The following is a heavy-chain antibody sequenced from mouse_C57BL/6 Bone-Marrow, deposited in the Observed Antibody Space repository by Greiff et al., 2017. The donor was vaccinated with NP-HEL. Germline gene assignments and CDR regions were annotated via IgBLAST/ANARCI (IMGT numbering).Heavy chain of an antibody. Sequence: DVKLQESGPGLVKPSQSLSLTCSVTGYSITSGYYWNWIRQFPGNKLEWMGYISYDGSNNYNPSLKNRISITRDTSKNQFFLKLNSVTTEDTATYYCARDGDVESAWFAYWGQGTLVTVSA. V-gene: IGHV3-6*01. CDR1: GYSITSGYY. J-gene: IGHJ3*01. CDR3: ARDGDVESAWFAY. CDR2: ISYDGSN. D-gene: IGHD3-3*01.